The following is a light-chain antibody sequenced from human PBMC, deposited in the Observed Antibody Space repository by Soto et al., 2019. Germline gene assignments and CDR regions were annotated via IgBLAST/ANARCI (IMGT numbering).Light chain of an antibody. V-gene: IGKV2-28*01. CDR1: HSLHHSNGYNY. J-gene: IGKJ3*01. CDR2: LGS. CDR3: MQALQTLRFT. Sequence: EIVMTQSLHSMPVPPVEPSPIFCRSSHSLHHSNGYNYLDWYLQKPGQSPQLLIYLGSNRASGVPDRFSGSGSGTDFTLKISRVEAEDVGVYYCMQALQTLRFTLSPGTKVDIK.